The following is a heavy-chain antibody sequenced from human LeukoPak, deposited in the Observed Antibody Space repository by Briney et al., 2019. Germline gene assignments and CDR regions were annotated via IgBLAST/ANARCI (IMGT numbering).Heavy chain of an antibody. CDR3: AREAVDDAFDI. Sequence: PSQTLSLTCTVPGGSISSGGYYWSWIRQHPGKGLEWIGYIYYSGSTYYNPSLKSRVTISVDTSKNQFSLKLSSVTAADTAVYYCAREAVDDAFDIWGQGTMVTVSS. CDR2: IYYSGST. J-gene: IGHJ3*02. D-gene: IGHD2-2*01. CDR1: GGSISSGGYY. V-gene: IGHV4-31*03.